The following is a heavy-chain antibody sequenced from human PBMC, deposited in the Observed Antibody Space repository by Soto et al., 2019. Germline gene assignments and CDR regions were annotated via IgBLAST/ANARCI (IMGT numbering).Heavy chain of an antibody. D-gene: IGHD2-15*01. V-gene: IGHV2-5*02. Sequence: QITLKESGPTLVKPTQTLTLTCSFSGFSLSTNGVGVGWIRQPPGKALEWLALTFWDNTQRYNPSLNSRLAITRDTSKNQGVLTVANMDPVDTATYSCAYALRGSSCSGAGCYYFAYWGQGTPVTVSS. CDR2: TFWDNTQ. CDR1: GFSLSTNGVG. J-gene: IGHJ4*02. CDR3: AYALRGSSCSGAGCYYFAY.